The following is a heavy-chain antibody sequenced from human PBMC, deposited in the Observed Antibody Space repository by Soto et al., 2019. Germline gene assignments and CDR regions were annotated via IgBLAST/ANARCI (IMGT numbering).Heavy chain of an antibody. J-gene: IGHJ5*02. D-gene: IGHD5-18*01. V-gene: IGHV1-69*06. CDR1: GGTFSSYA. CDR2: IFPIFGTA. CDR3: ASPVVDTAMYWWFDP. Sequence: QVQLVQSGAEVKKPGSSVKVSCKASGGTFSSYAISWVRQAPGQGLEWMGGIFPIFGTANYAQKFQGRVTITADKSTSTAYMELSSLRSEDTAVYYCASPVVDTAMYWWFDPWGQGTLVTVSS.